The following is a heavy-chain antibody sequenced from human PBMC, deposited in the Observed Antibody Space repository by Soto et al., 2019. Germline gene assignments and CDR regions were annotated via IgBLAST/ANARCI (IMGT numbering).Heavy chain of an antibody. CDR3: AGLQLAGLPGEAGYFEY. Sequence: PSETLSLTCTVSGGSISSGSYYWGWIRQHSGKGLEWIGHISYSGTAYYKPSLKSRVTISVDTSKSQFSLKVNSVNVADTAVHYCAGLQLAGLPGEAGYFEYWGQGALVTVSS. D-gene: IGHD5-18*01. CDR1: GGSISSGSYY. V-gene: IGHV4-31*03. CDR2: ISYSGTA. J-gene: IGHJ4*02.